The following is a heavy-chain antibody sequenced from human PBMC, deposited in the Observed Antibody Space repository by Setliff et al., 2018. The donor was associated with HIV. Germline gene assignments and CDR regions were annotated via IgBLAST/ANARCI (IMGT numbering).Heavy chain of an antibody. CDR2: IYYSGSS. Sequence: SETLSLTCTVSSGSMKSGAYYWSWIRQPPGKGLEWIGYIYYSGSSYFNSSLKSRLTLSVDTSKNQFSLELTSVTAADTAVYYCARGVISRDAFDIWGQGTMVTVSS. J-gene: IGHJ3*02. V-gene: IGHV4-31*03. CDR3: ARGVISRDAFDI. CDR1: SGSMKSGAYY. D-gene: IGHD2-21*01.